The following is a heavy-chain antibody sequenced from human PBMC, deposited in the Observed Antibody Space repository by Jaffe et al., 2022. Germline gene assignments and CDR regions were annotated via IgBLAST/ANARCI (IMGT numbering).Heavy chain of an antibody. D-gene: IGHD6-13*01. CDR1: GFTFSSYA. CDR3: AKRRSSSWSTGAFDI. J-gene: IGHJ3*02. V-gene: IGHV3-23*01. CDR2: ISSGSERT. Sequence: EVQLLESGGGLVQPGGSLRLSCAASGFTFSSYAMSWVRQAPGKGLEWVSAISSGSERTYYGDSVKGRFTISRDNSKNTLYLQMNSLRAEDTAVYYCAKRRSSSWSTGAFDIWGQGTMVTVSS.